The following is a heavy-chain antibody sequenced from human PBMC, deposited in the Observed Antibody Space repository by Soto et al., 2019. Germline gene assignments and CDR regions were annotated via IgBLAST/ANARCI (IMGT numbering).Heavy chain of an antibody. CDR2: IYYSGST. Sequence: SETLSLTCTVSGGSTSSYYWSWIRQPPGKGLEWIGYIYYSGSTNYNPSLKSRVTISVDTSKNQFSLKLSSVTAADTAVYYCARLVGSGSYLFDYWGQGTLVTVSS. CDR1: GGSTSSYY. CDR3: ARLVGSGSYLFDY. D-gene: IGHD3-10*01. J-gene: IGHJ4*02. V-gene: IGHV4-59*08.